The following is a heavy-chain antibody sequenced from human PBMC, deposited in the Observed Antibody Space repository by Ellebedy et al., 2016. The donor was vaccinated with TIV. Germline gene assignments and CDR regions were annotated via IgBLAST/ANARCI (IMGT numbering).Heavy chain of an antibody. D-gene: IGHD2-2*01. J-gene: IGHJ4*02. Sequence: GESLKISXAASGFTFSSYGMHWVRQAPGKGLEWVAVISYDGRNKNYGDSVKGRFTISRDNSNNTLYLQMISLRAEDTAVYYCAKLAWPLYQLPRYFDLWGQGALVTVSA. CDR2: ISYDGRNK. V-gene: IGHV3-30*18. CDR1: GFTFSSYG. CDR3: AKLAWPLYQLPRYFDL.